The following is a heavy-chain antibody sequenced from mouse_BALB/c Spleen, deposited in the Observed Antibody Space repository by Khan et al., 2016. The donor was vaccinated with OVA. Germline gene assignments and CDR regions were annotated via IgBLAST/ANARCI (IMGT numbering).Heavy chain of an antibody. CDR3: TRHGYVAWFTY. CDR2: IDPFSGGT. CDR1: GYAFTSYY. V-gene: IGHV1S135*01. D-gene: IGHD2-2*01. Sequence: VQLQQSGPELMKLGASVEISCKASGYAFTSYYIHWVMQSHGTSLEWIGYIDPFSGGTTYNQKFKGKATLTVDKSSSTAYIHLTNLTSEDSAVYYCTRHGYVAWFTYWGQGTLVTVSA. J-gene: IGHJ3*01.